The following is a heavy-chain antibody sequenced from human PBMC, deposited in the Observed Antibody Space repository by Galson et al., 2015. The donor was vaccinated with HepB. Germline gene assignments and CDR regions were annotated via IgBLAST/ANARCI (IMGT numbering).Heavy chain of an antibody. CDR3: ARRPYDGPPDYGDYPIYYYYGMDV. Sequence: SVKVSCKASGYTFTSYDINWVRQATGQGLEWMGWMNPNSGNTGYAQKFQGRVTMTRNTSISTAYMELSSLRSEDTAVYYCARRPYDGPPDYGDYPIYYYYGMDVWGQGTTVTVSS. V-gene: IGHV1-8*01. CDR2: MNPNSGNT. D-gene: IGHD4-17*01. CDR1: GYTFTSYD. J-gene: IGHJ6*02.